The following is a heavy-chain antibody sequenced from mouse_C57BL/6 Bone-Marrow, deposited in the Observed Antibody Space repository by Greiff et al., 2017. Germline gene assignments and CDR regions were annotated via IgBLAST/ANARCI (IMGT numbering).Heavy chain of an antibody. CDR2: IWRGGRT. CDR3: AKRDAMDY. CDR1: GFSLTSYG. V-gene: IGHV2-5*01. Sequence: QVQLKESGPGLVQPSQCLSITCTASGFSLTSYGVHWVRQSPGQGLEWLGVIWRGGRTAYNAAFMSRLTNTKANSTSQVFFKMNSLQADDTARSYGAKRDAMDYWGQGTSVTVSS. J-gene: IGHJ4*01.